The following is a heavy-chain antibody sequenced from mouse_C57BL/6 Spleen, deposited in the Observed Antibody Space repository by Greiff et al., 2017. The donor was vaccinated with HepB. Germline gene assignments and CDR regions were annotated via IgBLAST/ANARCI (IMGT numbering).Heavy chain of an antibody. V-gene: IGHV5-15*01. CDR2: ISNLAYSI. D-gene: IGHD1-1*01. Sequence: EVQLLESGAGLVQPGASLKLSCAASGFTFSDYGMAWVRQAPRKGPEWVAFISNLAYSIYYADTVTGRFTISTENAKNTLYLELSRLSSEDTAMYSVDRRGSNTVVDYYAMDYWGQGTSVTVSS. CDR3: DRRGSNTVVDYYAMDY. CDR1: GFTFSDYG. J-gene: IGHJ4*01.